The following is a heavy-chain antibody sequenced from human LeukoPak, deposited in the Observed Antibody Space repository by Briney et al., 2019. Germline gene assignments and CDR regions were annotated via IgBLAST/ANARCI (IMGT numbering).Heavy chain of an antibody. D-gene: IGHD3-3*01. V-gene: IGHV3-30*02. J-gene: IGHJ4*02. CDR2: IRYDGSNK. CDR1: GFTFSSYG. CDR3: AKPATIFGVVTNFFDY. Sequence: GGSLRLSCAASGFTFSSYGMHWVRQAPGKGLEWVAFIRYDGSNKYYADSVKGRFTISRDNSKNTLYLQMNSLRAEDTAVYYCAKPATIFGVVTNFFDYWGQGTLVTVSS.